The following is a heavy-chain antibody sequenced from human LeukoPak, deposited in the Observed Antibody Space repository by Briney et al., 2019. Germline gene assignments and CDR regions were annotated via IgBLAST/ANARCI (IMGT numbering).Heavy chain of an antibody. CDR1: GGSIRSGSNY. CDR3: ARGKIVVVAYYYYYYYGMDV. D-gene: IGHD3-22*01. CDR2: MYYSGST. J-gene: IGHJ6*02. Sequence: SETLSLTCSVSGGSIRSGSNYWGWIRQPPGKGLEWIASMYYSGSTYYNPSLKSRVTISVDTSKNQFSLKLSSVTAADTAVYYCARGKIVVVAYYYYYYYGMDVWGQGTTVTVSS. V-gene: IGHV4-39*01.